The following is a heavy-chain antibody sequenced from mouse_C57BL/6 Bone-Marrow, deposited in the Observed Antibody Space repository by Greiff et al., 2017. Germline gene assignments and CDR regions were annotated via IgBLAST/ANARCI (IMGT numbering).Heavy chain of an antibody. CDR2: IYPGDGDT. V-gene: IGHV1-82*01. Sequence: VQLQQSGPELVKPGASVKISCKASGYAFSSSWMNWVKQRPGKGLEWIGRIYPGDGDTNYNGKFKGKATLTADKSSSTAYMQLSSLTSEDSAVYFCACPLYYGSSFWFAYRGQWNLVTASA. J-gene: IGHJ3*01. CDR3: ACPLYYGSSFWFAY. D-gene: IGHD1-1*01. CDR1: GYAFSSSW.